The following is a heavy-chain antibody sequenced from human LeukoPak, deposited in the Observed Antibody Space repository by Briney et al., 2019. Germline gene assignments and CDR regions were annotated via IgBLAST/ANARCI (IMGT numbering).Heavy chain of an antibody. CDR1: GYTFTSYY. V-gene: IGHV1-46*01. CDR2: INPSGGST. D-gene: IGHD3-9*01. CDR3: ARDRGGLRYFDWLSWFDP. J-gene: IGHJ5*02. Sequence: GASVKVSCKASGYTFTSYYMHWVGQAPGQGLEWMGIINPSGGSTSYAQKFQGRVTMTRDTSTSTVYMELSSLRSEDTAVYYCARDRGGLRYFDWLSWFDPWGQGTLVTVSS.